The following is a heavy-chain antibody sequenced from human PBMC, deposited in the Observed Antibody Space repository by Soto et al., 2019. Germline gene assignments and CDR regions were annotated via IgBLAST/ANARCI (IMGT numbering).Heavy chain of an antibody. Sequence: SETLSLTCTVSGGSISSSSYYWGWIRQPPGKGLDWIGSIYYSGSTYYNPSLKSRVTISVDTSKNQFSLKLSSVTAADTAVYYCARAPQAPAGKMIIDKNYFDYWGQGTLVTVSS. J-gene: IGHJ4*02. CDR2: IYYSGST. CDR3: ARAPQAPAGKMIIDKNYFDY. CDR1: GGSISSSSYY. V-gene: IGHV4-39*01. D-gene: IGHD6-13*01.